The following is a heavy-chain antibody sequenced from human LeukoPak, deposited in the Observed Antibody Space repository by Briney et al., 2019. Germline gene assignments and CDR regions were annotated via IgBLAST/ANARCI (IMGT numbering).Heavy chain of an antibody. D-gene: IGHD4-17*01. CDR2: IIPIFGTA. CDR1: GGTFSSYV. CDR3: ARINYGDYYFDY. Sequence: SSVKVSCKASGGTFSSYVISRVRQAPGQGLEWMGGIIPIFGTANYAQKFQGRVTITADESTSTAYMELSSLRSEDTAVYYCARINYGDYYFDYWGQGTLVTVSS. V-gene: IGHV1-69*01. J-gene: IGHJ4*02.